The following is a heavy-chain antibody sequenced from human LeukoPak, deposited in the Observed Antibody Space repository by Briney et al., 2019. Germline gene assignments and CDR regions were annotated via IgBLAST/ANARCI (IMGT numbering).Heavy chain of an antibody. D-gene: IGHD5-24*01. CDR3: ARGSRIGDGNNYLNS. V-gene: IGHV1-2*06. CDR1: GYTFTNYY. J-gene: IGHJ4*02. Sequence: GASVKVSCKSSGYTFTNYYIHWVRQAPGKGLEWMGRINPNTGGTVYALRFQGRVTMTRDTSISTLYMEVSRLASDDTAVYYCARGSRIGDGNNYLNSWGQGTLLTVSS. CDR2: INPNTGGT.